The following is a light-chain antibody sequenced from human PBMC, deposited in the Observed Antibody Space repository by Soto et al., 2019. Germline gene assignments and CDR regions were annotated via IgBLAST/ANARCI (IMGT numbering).Light chain of an antibody. CDR3: QQYNNWPRT. J-gene: IGKJ1*01. CDR1: QSVSTN. V-gene: IGKV3-15*01. CDR2: GAS. Sequence: EIVMTQSPATLSVSPGASATLSCRASQSVSTNLAWYQQKPGQVPRVLIYGASTRATEIPARFSGSGSGTEFTLTIDSLQPEDFPVYYCQQYNNWPRTFGQGTKVDIK.